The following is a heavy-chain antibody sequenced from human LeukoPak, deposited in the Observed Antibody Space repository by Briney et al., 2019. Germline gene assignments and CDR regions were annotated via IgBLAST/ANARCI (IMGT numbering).Heavy chain of an antibody. CDR3: AKGRIYDFWSGGEVDY. J-gene: IGHJ4*02. CDR2: ISGSGGST. V-gene: IGHV3-23*01. CDR1: GFTFSSYA. Sequence: GGSLRLSCAASGFTFSSYAMSWVRQAPGKGLEWVSAISGSGGSTYYADSVKGRFTISRDNSKNTLYLQMNSLRAEDTAVYYCAKGRIYDFWSGGEVDYWGQGTLVTVSS. D-gene: IGHD3-3*01.